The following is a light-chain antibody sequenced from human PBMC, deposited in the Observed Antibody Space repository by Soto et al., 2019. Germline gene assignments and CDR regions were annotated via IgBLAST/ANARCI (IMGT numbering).Light chain of an antibody. J-gene: IGKJ5*01. CDR2: DAS. CDR1: QSISTW. CDR3: QQYNCFPYT. V-gene: IGKV1-5*01. Sequence: IEMAEGSTTESTCVGDAVTISCRASQSISTWLAWYHQKPGKAPNLLIYDASTLESGGPSGFSRSVPGTEFTLTISSLQPDDSVTYYCQQYNCFPYTFGHGTRLEIK.